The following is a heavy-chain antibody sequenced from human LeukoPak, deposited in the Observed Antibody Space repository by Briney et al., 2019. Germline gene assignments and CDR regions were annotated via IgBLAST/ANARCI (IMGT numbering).Heavy chain of an antibody. CDR2: IKQDGSEK. D-gene: IGHD2-2*01. CDR1: GFTFSSYA. CDR3: ARASRGYVLMDV. J-gene: IGHJ6*03. Sequence: GGSLRLSCAASGFTFSSYAMNWVRQVPEKGLEWVANIKQDGSEKYYVDSVKGRFTISRDNAKNSLYLQMNSLRAEDTAVYYCARASRGYVLMDVWGKGTTVTVSS. V-gene: IGHV3-7*01.